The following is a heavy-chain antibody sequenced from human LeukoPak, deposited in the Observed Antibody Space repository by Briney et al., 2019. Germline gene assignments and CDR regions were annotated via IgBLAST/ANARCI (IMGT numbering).Heavy chain of an antibody. D-gene: IGHD3-22*01. V-gene: IGHV1-69*01. J-gene: IGHJ4*02. CDR3: ARGPYYYDSSGYYGWPYYFDY. CDR2: IIPIFGTA. Sequence: SVKVSCKASGGTFSSYAISWVRQAPGQGLEWMGGIIPIFGTANYAQKFQGRVTITADESTSTAYMELSSLRSEDTAVYYCARGPYYYDSSGYYGWPYYFDYWGQGTLVTVSS. CDR1: GGTFSSYA.